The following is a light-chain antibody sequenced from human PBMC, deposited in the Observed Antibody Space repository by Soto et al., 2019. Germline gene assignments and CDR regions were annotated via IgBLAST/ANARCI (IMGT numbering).Light chain of an antibody. Sequence: EIVLTQSPATLSLSPGERATFSCRASQSVSSDLVWYQQKPGQAPRLLIYDASNRATGIPARFSGSGSGTDFTLTISCLEPEDFAVYYCQQRSYWPPLTFGGGTKVEIK. CDR3: QQRSYWPPLT. CDR2: DAS. J-gene: IGKJ4*01. CDR1: QSVSSD. V-gene: IGKV3-11*01.